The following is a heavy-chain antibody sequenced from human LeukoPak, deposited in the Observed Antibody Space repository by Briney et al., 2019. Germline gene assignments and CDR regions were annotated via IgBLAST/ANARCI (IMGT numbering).Heavy chain of an antibody. CDR1: GFTFSSYG. CDR2: ISYDGGNK. J-gene: IGHJ5*02. CDR3: ARDLGQYYDTSDNWFDP. D-gene: IGHD3-22*01. Sequence: GRSLRLSCAASGFTFSSYGMHWVRQAPGKGLEWVAVISYDGGNKYYADSVKGRFTISRDNSKNTLYLQMNSLRAEDTAVYYCARDLGQYYDTSDNWFDPWGQGTLVTVSS. V-gene: IGHV3-30*03.